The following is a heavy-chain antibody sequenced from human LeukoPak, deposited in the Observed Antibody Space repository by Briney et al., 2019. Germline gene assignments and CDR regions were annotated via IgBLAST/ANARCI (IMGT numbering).Heavy chain of an antibody. CDR2: IYYSGNT. CDR1: GGSISNTSYY. J-gene: IGHJ4*02. CDR3: ASYKSTPLGVYYFDY. D-gene: IGHD3-10*01. V-gene: IGHV4-39*01. Sequence: SETLSLTCTVSGGSISNTSYYWGWIRQPPGKGLEWIGSIYYSGNTYYNPSLKSRVTISVDTSKNQFSLKLSSVTAADTAVYFCASYKSTPLGVYYFDYWGQGTLVTVSS.